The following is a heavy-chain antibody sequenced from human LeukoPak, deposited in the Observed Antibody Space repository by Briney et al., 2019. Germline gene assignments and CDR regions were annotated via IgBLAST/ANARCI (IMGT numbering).Heavy chain of an antibody. J-gene: IGHJ4*02. Sequence: VGSVKVSCKASGYTFTGYYMHWVRQAPGQGLEWMGWINPNSGGTNYAQKFQGRVTMTRDTSISTAYMELSRLRSDDTAVYYCAREGVAAAGDFDYWGQGTLVTVSS. CDR1: GYTFTGYY. CDR3: AREGVAAAGDFDY. D-gene: IGHD6-13*01. CDR2: INPNSGGT. V-gene: IGHV1-2*02.